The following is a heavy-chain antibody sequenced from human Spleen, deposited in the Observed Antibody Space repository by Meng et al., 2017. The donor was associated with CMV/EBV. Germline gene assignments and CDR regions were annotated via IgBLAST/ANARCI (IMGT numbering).Heavy chain of an antibody. CDR1: GYTFTNYW. Sequence: GESLKISCKGSGYTFTNYWIGWVRQMPGKGLEWMGIIYPGDSDTKYSPSFQGQVTISADKSISTAYLQWSSLKASDTAIYYCARARERLPPGTHYTYWGQGTLVTVSS. V-gene: IGHV5-51*01. J-gene: IGHJ4*02. D-gene: IGHD4/OR15-4a*01. CDR3: ARARERLPPGTHYTY. CDR2: IYPGDSDT.